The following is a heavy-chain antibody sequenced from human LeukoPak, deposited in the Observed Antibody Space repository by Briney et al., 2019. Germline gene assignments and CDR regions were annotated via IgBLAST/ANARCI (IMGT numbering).Heavy chain of an antibody. J-gene: IGHJ3*02. V-gene: IGHV4-59*01. CDR2: IYYSVST. Sequence: SQTLSLTCTVSGGSISSYYWSWIRQPPGKGLEWIGCIYYSVSTNYNPSLKSRVTISVDTSKNQFSLKLSSVTAADTAVYYCARSERGAFDIWGQGTMVTVSS. CDR1: GGSISSYY. CDR3: ARSERGAFDI.